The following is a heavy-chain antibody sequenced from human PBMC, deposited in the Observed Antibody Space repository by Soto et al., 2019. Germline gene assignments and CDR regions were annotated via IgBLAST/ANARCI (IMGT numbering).Heavy chain of an antibody. CDR3: AKSDLRYCSGGSCGYYYFDY. J-gene: IGHJ4*02. CDR2: ISGSGGTT. V-gene: IGHV3-23*01. Sequence: EVQLLESGGGLVQPGGSLRLSCAASGFTFSNYAMIWVRQAPGKGLEWVSVISGSGGTTHYADSVKGRFTMSRDNSTNTLYLQMNYLRAEDTAVYYCAKSDLRYCSGGSCGYYYFDYWGQGTLVTVSS. D-gene: IGHD2-15*01. CDR1: GFTFSNYA.